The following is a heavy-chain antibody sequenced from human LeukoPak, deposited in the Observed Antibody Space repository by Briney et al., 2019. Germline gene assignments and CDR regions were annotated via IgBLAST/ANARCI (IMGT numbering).Heavy chain of an antibody. J-gene: IGHJ1*01. D-gene: IGHD3-16*01. V-gene: IGHV4-59*11. CDR2: VYYTGST. CDR3: ARGGEMSTKYFQG. CDR1: GGSISSHY. Sequence: PSETLSLTCTVSGGSISSHYWSWIRQPPRKGLEWIGNVYYTGSTNYNPSLKSRVTISVDTSTNQFSLKLSSVTAAETAVYYCARGGEMSTKYFQGCGQGTLVTVSS.